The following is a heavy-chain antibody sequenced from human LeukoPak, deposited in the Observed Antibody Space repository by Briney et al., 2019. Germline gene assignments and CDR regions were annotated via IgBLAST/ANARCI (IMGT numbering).Heavy chain of an antibody. Sequence: PSETLSLTCTVSGGSISTYYWSWIRQPPGKGLEWIGYIYYSGSTNYNPSLKSQVTISVDTSKNQFSLKLSSVTAADTAVYYCARRGFSSGAFDSWGQGTLVTVSS. CDR2: IYYSGST. J-gene: IGHJ4*02. V-gene: IGHV4-59*01. CDR3: ARRGFSSGAFDS. CDR1: GGSISTYY. D-gene: IGHD5-18*01.